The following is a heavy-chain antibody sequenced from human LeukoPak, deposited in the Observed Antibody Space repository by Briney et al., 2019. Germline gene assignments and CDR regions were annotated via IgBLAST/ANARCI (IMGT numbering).Heavy chain of an antibody. CDR3: ARARVGSTTVTTHPYYFDY. CDR2: ITGSCGTT. D-gene: IGHD4-17*01. J-gene: IGHJ4*02. V-gene: IGHV3-23*01. CDR1: GFTFSSYA. Sequence: GGSLRLSCAASGFTFSSYAMSWVRQAPGKGPEWVSVITGSCGTTYYADSVQGRFTISRDKYKNTLYLHMNSLRAEDTALYYCARARVGSTTVTTHPYYFDYWGQGTLVTVSS.